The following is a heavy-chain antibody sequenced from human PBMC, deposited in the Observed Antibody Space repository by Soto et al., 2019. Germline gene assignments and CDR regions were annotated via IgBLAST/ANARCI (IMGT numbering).Heavy chain of an antibody. J-gene: IGHJ4*02. Sequence: ASVKGSCKTSGYTVTDFDINWVRQAPGQGLEWMGWVSPDSGNAGYAQQFQGRVSMTSGTSTSTVYMELTSLRSEDTAVYFCEVTTGYWGQGTMVTVSS. CDR2: VSPDSGNA. CDR3: EVTTGY. CDR1: GYTVTDFD. D-gene: IGHD3-9*01. V-gene: IGHV1-8*01.